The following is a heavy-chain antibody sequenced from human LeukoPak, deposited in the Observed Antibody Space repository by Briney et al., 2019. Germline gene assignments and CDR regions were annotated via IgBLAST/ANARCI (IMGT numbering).Heavy chain of an antibody. Sequence: GGSLRLSCAASGFTFSDAWMSWVRQAPGKGLEWVARIKSKNDGGTIDYAAPVKGRFTISRGDSERVLYLQMNSLKIEDTGVYYCSTDFDYWGQGTLVTVSS. V-gene: IGHV3-15*01. CDR3: STDFDY. CDR2: IKSKNDGGTI. J-gene: IGHJ4*02. CDR1: GFTFSDAW.